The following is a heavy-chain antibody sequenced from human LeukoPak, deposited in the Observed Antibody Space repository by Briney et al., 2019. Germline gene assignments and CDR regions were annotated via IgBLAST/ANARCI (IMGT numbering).Heavy chain of an antibody. V-gene: IGHV3-21*01. CDR1: GFTFSSYS. CDR3: ALSGYNAEYFQH. CDR2: ISSSSSYI. D-gene: IGHD5-12*01. Sequence: GGSLRLSCAASGFTFSSYSMNWVRQAQGKGLEWVSSISSSSSYIYYADSVKGRFTISRDNAKNSLYLQMNSLRAEDTAVYYCALSGYNAEYFQHWGQGTLVTVSS. J-gene: IGHJ1*01.